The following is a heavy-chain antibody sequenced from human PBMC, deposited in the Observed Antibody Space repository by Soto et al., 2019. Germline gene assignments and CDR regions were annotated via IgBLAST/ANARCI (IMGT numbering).Heavy chain of an antibody. Sequence: EVQLVESGGGLVQPGGSLRLSCAASGFTFSSYWMSWVRQAPGKGLEWVANIKQDGSEKYYVDSVKGRFTISRDNAKNSLYLQMNSQRVEDTAVYYCAREDYDFWSWNIPMAAFDIWGQGTMVTVSS. D-gene: IGHD3-3*01. V-gene: IGHV3-7*01. CDR3: AREDYDFWSWNIPMAAFDI. J-gene: IGHJ3*02. CDR2: IKQDGSEK. CDR1: GFTFSSYW.